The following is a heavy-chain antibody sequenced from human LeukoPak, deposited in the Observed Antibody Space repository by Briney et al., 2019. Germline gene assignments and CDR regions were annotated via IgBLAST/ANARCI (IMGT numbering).Heavy chain of an antibody. CDR1: GFTFSSYS. D-gene: IGHD3-22*01. J-gene: IGHJ4*02. CDR3: AREREYYYDSSGYPTHYFDY. Sequence: GGSLRLSCAASGFTFSSYSMNWVRQAPGKGLEWVSSISSSSSYIYYADSVKGRFTISRDNAKNSLYLQMSSLRAEDTAVYYCAREREYYYDSSGYPTHYFDYWGQGTLVTVSS. CDR2: ISSSSSYI. V-gene: IGHV3-21*01.